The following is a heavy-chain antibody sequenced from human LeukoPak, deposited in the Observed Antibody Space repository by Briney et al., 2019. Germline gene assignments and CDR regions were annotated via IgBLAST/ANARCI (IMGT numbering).Heavy chain of an antibody. Sequence: ASVKVSCKASGGTFISYAISWVRQAPGQGLEWMGWINTNTGNPTYAQGFTGRFVFSLDTSVSTAYLQISSLKAEDTAVYYCARVIDFWAKNWFDPWGQGTLVTVSS. CDR1: GGTFISYA. V-gene: IGHV7-4-1*02. CDR3: ARVIDFWAKNWFDP. CDR2: INTNTGNP. D-gene: IGHD3-3*01. J-gene: IGHJ5*02.